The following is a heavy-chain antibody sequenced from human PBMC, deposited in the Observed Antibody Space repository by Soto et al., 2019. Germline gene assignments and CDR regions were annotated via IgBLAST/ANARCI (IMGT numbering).Heavy chain of an antibody. J-gene: IGHJ6*03. D-gene: IGHD3-16*02. Sequence: SETLSLTCTVSGGTISSYYWSWIRQPPGKGLEWIGCIYYSGSTNYNPSLKSRVTISVDASKNQLALKLSSVTAADTAVYYCARHLRSAELLGGVIVTNYYYYMDVWGKGTTVTVSS. CDR2: IYYSGST. CDR1: GGTISSYY. CDR3: ARHLRSAELLGGVIVTNYYYYMDV. V-gene: IGHV4-59*08.